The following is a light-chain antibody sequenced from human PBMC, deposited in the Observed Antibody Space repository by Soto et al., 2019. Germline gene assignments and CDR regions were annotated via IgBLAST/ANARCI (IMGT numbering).Light chain of an antibody. V-gene: IGKV1-27*01. CDR2: AAS. CDR3: QKYNSAPL. J-gene: IGKJ1*01. Sequence: DIQMTQSPSSLSASVGDRVTITYRASQGVSNYLAWYQQKPGKIPKLLIYAASTLQSGVPSRFSGSGSGTDFTLTISSLQPEDVATYYCQKYNSAPLFGQGTKVEIK. CDR1: QGVSNY.